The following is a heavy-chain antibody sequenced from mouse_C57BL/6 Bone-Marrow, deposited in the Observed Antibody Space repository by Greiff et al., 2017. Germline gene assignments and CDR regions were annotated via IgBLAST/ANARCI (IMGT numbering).Heavy chain of an antibody. CDR2: IYPRDGST. CDR3: ARLGFDGSSGDWYFDV. J-gene: IGHJ1*03. D-gene: IGHD1-1*01. Sequence: VQLQQSGPELVKPGASVKLSCKASGYTFTSYEIHWVKQRPGQGLEWIGWIYPRDGSTKYNEKFKGKATLTVDTSSSTAYMELHSLTSEDSAVYFCARLGFDGSSGDWYFDVWGTGTTVTVSS. CDR1: GYTFTSYE. V-gene: IGHV1-85*01.